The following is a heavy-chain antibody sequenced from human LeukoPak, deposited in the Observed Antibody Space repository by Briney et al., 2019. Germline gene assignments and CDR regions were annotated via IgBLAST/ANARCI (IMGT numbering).Heavy chain of an antibody. CDR1: GGSISSYY. Sequence: PSETLSLTCTVSGGSISSYYWSWIRQPPGKGLEWIGYISYSGSPNYNPSLKSRVTISVETSKNQFSLKLTSVTAADTAVYYCARSYGGNLYYFDYWGQGTLVTVSS. CDR3: ARSYGGNLYYFDY. V-gene: IGHV4-59*01. D-gene: IGHD4-23*01. CDR2: ISYSGSP. J-gene: IGHJ4*02.